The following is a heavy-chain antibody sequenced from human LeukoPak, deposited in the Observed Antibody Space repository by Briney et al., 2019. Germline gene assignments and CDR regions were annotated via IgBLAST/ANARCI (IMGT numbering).Heavy chain of an antibody. CDR3: ARSTWGSSGYYYATDY. J-gene: IGHJ4*02. V-gene: IGHV1-2*02. Sequence: ASVKVSYKASGYTFTGYYMHWVRQAPGQGLEWMGWINPNSGGTNYAQKFQGRVTMTRDTSISTAYMELSRLRSDDTAVYYCARSTWGSSGYYYATDYWGQGTLVTVSS. CDR2: INPNSGGT. CDR1: GYTFTGYY. D-gene: IGHD3-22*01.